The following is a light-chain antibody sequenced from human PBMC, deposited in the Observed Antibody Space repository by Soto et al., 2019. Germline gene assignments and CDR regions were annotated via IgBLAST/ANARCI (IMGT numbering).Light chain of an antibody. Sequence: DILTTQSASSLSVYVRDRVSITCLASQSISSYLNWYQQKPGKAPKLLIYAASSLQSGVPSRFSGSGSGTDFTPTISSLQPEDFATYYCQQSYSTPITFGQGTRLEIK. CDR3: QQSYSTPIT. J-gene: IGKJ5*01. CDR1: QSISSY. CDR2: AAS. V-gene: IGKV1-39*01.